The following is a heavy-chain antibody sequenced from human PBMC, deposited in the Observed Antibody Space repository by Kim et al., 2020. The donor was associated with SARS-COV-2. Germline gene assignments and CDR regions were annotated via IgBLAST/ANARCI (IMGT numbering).Heavy chain of an antibody. J-gene: IGHJ6*03. D-gene: IGHD3-3*01. CDR1: GGSFSGYY. CDR2: INHSGST. CDR3: ASNYPKYYDFCSGYSYYMDV. V-gene: IGHV4-34*01. Sequence: SETLSLTCAVYGGSFSGYYWSWIRQPPGKGLEWIGEINHSGSTNYNPSLKSRVTISVDTSKNQFSLKLSSVTAADTAVYYCASNYPKYYDFCSGYSYYMDVWGKGTTVTVSS.